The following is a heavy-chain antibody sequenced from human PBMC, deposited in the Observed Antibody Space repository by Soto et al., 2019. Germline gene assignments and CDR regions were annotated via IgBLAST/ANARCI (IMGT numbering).Heavy chain of an antibody. J-gene: IGHJ4*02. CDR3: TLDSSGFDRNYCGY. D-gene: IGHD6-25*01. Sequence: ASVKVSCKTSGYTFINYYMHWVRQAPGQGLEWVGKINPNTGDTYYPQKFQGRVSVTRDTSTSTVYMELSSLRSDDTALYYCTLDSSGFDRNYCGYWGQGTLVTVSS. CDR2: INPNTGDT. CDR1: GYTFINYY. V-gene: IGHV1-46*01.